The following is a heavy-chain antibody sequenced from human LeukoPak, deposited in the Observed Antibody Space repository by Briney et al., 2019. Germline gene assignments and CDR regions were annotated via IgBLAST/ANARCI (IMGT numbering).Heavy chain of an antibody. CDR3: ARDRASSGCYMGYYGMDV. Sequence: PGGSLRLSCAASGFTFSSYSMNWVRQAPGKGLEWVSYISSSSSTIYYAGSVKGRFTISRDNAKNSLYLQMNSLRDEDTAVYYCARDRASSGCYMGYYGMDVWGQGTTVTVSS. J-gene: IGHJ6*02. D-gene: IGHD3-22*01. CDR1: GFTFSSYS. V-gene: IGHV3-48*02. CDR2: ISSSSSTI.